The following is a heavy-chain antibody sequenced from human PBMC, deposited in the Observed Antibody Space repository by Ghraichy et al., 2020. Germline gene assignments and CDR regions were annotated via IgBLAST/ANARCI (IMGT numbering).Heavy chain of an antibody. Sequence: GGSLRLSCAASGFTVSSNYMSWVRQAPGKGLEWVSVIYSGGSTYYADSVKGRFTISRDNSKNTLYLQMNSLRAEDTAVYYCARGLTGYSSGWFNWGQGTLVTVSS. D-gene: IGHD6-19*01. CDR1: GFTVSSNY. CDR3: ARGLTGYSSGWFN. V-gene: IGHV3-53*01. J-gene: IGHJ4*02. CDR2: IYSGGST.